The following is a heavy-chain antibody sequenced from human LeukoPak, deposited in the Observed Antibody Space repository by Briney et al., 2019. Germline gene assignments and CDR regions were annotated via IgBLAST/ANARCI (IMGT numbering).Heavy chain of an antibody. CDR3: VRDRSGSYPYYFDF. CDR1: GLTVSSNY. CDR2: ISSSSSYT. J-gene: IGHJ4*02. V-gene: IGHV3-11*06. Sequence: PGGSLRLSCAASGLTVSSNYMGWVRQAPGKGLEWVSYISSSSSYTNYADSVKGRFTISRDNAKNSLYLEMNSLRAEDTAVYYCVRDRSGSYPYYFDFWGQGTLLTASS. D-gene: IGHD1-26*01.